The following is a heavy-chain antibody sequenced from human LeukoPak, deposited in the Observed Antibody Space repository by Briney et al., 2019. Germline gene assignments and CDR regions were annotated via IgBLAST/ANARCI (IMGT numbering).Heavy chain of an antibody. Sequence: SETLSLTCAVYGVSFSGYYWSWIRQPPGKGLEWIGEINHSGSTNYNPSLKSRVTISVDTSKNQFSLKLSSVTAADTAVYYCARNRGYCSGGSYYSVGYYYYMDVWGKGTTVTISS. CDR2: INHSGST. V-gene: IGHV4-34*01. CDR3: ARNRGYCSGGSYYSVGYYYYMDV. D-gene: IGHD2-15*01. J-gene: IGHJ6*03. CDR1: GVSFSGYY.